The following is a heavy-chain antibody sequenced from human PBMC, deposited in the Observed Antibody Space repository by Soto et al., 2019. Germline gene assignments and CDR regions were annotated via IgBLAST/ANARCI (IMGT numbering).Heavy chain of an antibody. J-gene: IGHJ6*02. CDR1: GFTFSSYA. Sequence: GGSLRLSCAASGFTFSSYAMSWVRQAPGKGLEWVSAFSGSGGSTYYADSVKGRFTISRDNSKNTLYLQMNSLRAEDTAVYYCAKDRVVTMVRGVIISLPYYGMDVWGPGTTVTVSS. CDR3: AKDRVVTMVRGVIISLPYYGMDV. D-gene: IGHD3-10*01. V-gene: IGHV3-23*01. CDR2: FSGSGGST.